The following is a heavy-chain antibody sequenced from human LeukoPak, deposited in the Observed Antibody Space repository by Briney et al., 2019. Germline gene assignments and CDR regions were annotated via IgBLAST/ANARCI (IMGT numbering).Heavy chain of an antibody. Sequence: GASVKVSCKASGYTFTGYYMHWVRQAPGQGLEWMGWINPNSGGTNYAQKFQGRVTITRDTSISTAYKELSRLRSDDTAVYYCARVPKRSSGWLVPWGQGTLVSDSP. CDR3: ARVPKRSSGWLVP. J-gene: IGHJ5*02. V-gene: IGHV1-2*02. CDR2: INPNSGGT. CDR1: GYTFTGYY. D-gene: IGHD6-19*01.